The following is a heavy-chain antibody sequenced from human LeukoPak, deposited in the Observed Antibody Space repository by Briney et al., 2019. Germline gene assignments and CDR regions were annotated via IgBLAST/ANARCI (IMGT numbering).Heavy chain of an antibody. V-gene: IGHV1-2*02. CDR2: INPNSGGT. D-gene: IGHD6-19*01. Sequence: GASVKVSCKASGYTFTGYYMHWVRQAPGQGLEWMGWINPNSGGTNYAQKFQGRVTMTRDTSISTAYMELSRLRSDDTALYYCAREIAVAGYWAFDIWGQGTMVTVSS. J-gene: IGHJ3*02. CDR1: GYTFTGYY. CDR3: AREIAVAGYWAFDI.